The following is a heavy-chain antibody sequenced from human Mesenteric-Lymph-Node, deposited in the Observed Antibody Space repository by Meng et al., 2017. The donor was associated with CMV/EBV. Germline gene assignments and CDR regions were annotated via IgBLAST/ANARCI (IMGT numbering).Heavy chain of an antibody. CDR1: GGSFSGYY. J-gene: IGHJ5*02. D-gene: IGHD6-13*01. CDR3: ARPTYSSSGRFDP. Sequence: CVVYGGSFSGYYWSWIRQPPGKGLEWIGEINHSGSTNYIPSLKSRVTISVDTSKNQFSLKLRSVTAADTAIYYCARPTYSSSGRFDPWGQGTLVTVSS. CDR2: INHSGST. V-gene: IGHV4-34*01.